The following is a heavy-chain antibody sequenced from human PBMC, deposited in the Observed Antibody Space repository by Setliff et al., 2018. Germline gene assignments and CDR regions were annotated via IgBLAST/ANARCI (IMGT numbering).Heavy chain of an antibody. CDR2: IYHSGST. CDR3: ARTDDYYNFYAY. V-gene: IGHV4-4*02. Sequence: SETLSLTCAVSGGSISSSNWWSWVRQPPGKGLEWIGEIYHSGSTYYNPSLKSRVTISIDASKNQFSLKLDSVTAADTAVYYCARTDDYYNFYAYWGQGTPVTVS. J-gene: IGHJ4*02. CDR1: GGSISSSNW. D-gene: IGHD3-3*01.